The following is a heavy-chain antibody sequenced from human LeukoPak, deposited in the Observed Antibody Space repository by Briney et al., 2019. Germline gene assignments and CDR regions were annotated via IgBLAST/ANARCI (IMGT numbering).Heavy chain of an antibody. V-gene: IGHV3-21*01. CDR2: IGSSSSSI. CDR1: EFTFSGYS. J-gene: IGHJ4*02. D-gene: IGHD3-22*01. Sequence: GGSLRLXCAASEFTFSGYSMNWVRRAPGKGLEWVSSIGSSSSSIYYADSVKGRFTISRDNAKNSLYLQMNSLRAEDTAVYYCARDAHYYDSSGYSYYFDYWGQGTLVTVSS. CDR3: ARDAHYYDSSGYSYYFDY.